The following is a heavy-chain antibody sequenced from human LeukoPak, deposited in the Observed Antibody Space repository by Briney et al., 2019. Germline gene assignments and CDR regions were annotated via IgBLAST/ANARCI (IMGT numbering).Heavy chain of an antibody. CDR3: ASYSGRYFDY. J-gene: IGHJ4*02. Sequence: KRGESLKISLKGSGYRFTSYWSGWVRQMHGKGLEWIGIIYPGDSDTRYSPSFQGQVTISADKSISTAYLQWSSLKASDTAMYYCASYSGRYFDYWGQGTLVTVSS. D-gene: IGHD1-26*01. CDR2: IYPGDSDT. V-gene: IGHV5-51*01. CDR1: GYRFTSYW.